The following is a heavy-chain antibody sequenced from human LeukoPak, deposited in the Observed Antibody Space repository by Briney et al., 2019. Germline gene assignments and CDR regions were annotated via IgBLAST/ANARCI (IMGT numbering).Heavy chain of an antibody. V-gene: IGHV3-30*18. Sequence: GRSLRLSCAASGFTFSSYGMHWVRQAPGKGLEWVAVISYDGSNKYYADSVKGRFTISRDNSKNTLYLQMDSLRAEDTAVYYCAKDSQWLRRGYYFDYWGQGTLVTVSS. D-gene: IGHD5-12*01. J-gene: IGHJ4*02. CDR1: GFTFSSYG. CDR3: AKDSQWLRRGYYFDY. CDR2: ISYDGSNK.